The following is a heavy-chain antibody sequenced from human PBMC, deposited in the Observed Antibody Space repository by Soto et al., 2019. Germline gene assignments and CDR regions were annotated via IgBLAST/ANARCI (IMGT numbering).Heavy chain of an antibody. CDR3: AVGYYDTSGPEYGMDV. CDR1: GGSISTYY. D-gene: IGHD3-22*01. J-gene: IGHJ6*02. Sequence: SETLSLTCTVSGGSISTYYWSWIRQPPGKGLEWIGYIYHSGSTKYNPSLKSRVIISVDTSKNQFYLQLSSVTAADTAVYYCAVGYYDTSGPEYGMDVWGQGTTVTVSS. CDR2: IYHSGST. V-gene: IGHV4-59*01.